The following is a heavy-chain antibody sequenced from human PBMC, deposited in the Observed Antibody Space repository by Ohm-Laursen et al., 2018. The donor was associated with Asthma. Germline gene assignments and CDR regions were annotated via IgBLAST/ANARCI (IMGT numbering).Heavy chain of an antibody. J-gene: IGHJ5*02. CDR1: GDAINREIW. V-gene: IGHV4-30-4*01. CDR3: ARGIPAPDYGDPWFDP. D-gene: IGHD4-17*01. CDR2: IYYSGST. Sequence: SQTLSLTCMVSGDAINREIWWSWIRQPPGKGLEWIGYIYYSGSTYYNPSLKSRVTISVNTSKNQFSLKLSSVTAADTAVYYCARGIPAPDYGDPWFDPWGQGTLVTVSS.